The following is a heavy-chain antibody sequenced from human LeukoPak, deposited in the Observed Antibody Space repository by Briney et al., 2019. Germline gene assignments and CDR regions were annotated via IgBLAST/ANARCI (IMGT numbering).Heavy chain of an antibody. CDR3: ARAKDVVPSSSWHFPPYYFDY. J-gene: IGHJ4*02. V-gene: IGHV1-8*03. Sequence: GASVKVSCKASGYTFTSYDINWVRQATGQGLEWMGWMNPNSGNTGYAQKFQGRVTITADKSTSTAYMELSSLRSEDTAVCYCARAKDVVPSSSWHFPPYYFDYWGQGTLVTVSS. D-gene: IGHD6-13*01. CDR1: GYTFTSYD. CDR2: MNPNSGNT.